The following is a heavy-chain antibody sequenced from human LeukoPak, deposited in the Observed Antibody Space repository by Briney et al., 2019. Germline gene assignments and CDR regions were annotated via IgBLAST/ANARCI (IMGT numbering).Heavy chain of an antibody. V-gene: IGHV4-4*07. CDR1: GGAISGYY. CDR2: IYTSGST. Sequence: SETLSLTCTVSGGAISGYYWSWIPQPAGKGLERIGRIYTSGSTNYNPSLKSRVTMSVDTSKNQFSLKLSSVTAADTAVDYCARGVGVVPLALRSCFDYWGQGTLATVSP. CDR3: ARGVGVVPLALRSCFDY. D-gene: IGHD2-15*01. J-gene: IGHJ4*02.